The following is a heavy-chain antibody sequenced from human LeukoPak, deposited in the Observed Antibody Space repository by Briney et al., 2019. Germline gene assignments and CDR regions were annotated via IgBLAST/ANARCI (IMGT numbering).Heavy chain of an antibody. CDR2: IYPSGYST. V-gene: IGHV1-46*01. CDR1: GYTFTSYY. D-gene: IGHD3-10*01. J-gene: IGHJ4*02. CDR3: ARGRGSGSYQEYHFDY. Sequence: ASVKVSCKASGYTFTSYYMHWVRQAPGQGLEWMGIIYPSGYSTSYAQTFQGRVTMTRDTSTSTVYVELSSLIPEDTAVYYCARGRGSGSYQEYHFDYWGQGSLVTVSS.